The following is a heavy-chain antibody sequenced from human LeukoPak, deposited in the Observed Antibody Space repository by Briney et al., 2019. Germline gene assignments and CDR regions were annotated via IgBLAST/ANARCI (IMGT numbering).Heavy chain of an antibody. Sequence: SQTLSLTCTVSGGSISSGGYYWSWIRQHPGTGLEWLGYIYYSGSTYYNPSLKSRATISVDTSKNQFSLKLCSVTAADTAVYYCARGMVRGVRYYYYGMDVWGKGTTVTVSS. D-gene: IGHD3-10*01. J-gene: IGHJ6*04. V-gene: IGHV4-31*03. CDR1: GGSISSGGYY. CDR2: IYYSGST. CDR3: ARGMVRGVRYYYYGMDV.